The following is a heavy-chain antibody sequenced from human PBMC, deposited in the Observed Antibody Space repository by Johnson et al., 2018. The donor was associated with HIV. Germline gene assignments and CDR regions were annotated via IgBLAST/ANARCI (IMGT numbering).Heavy chain of an antibody. V-gene: IGHV3-15*01. J-gene: IGHJ3*02. CDR3: ARANRYYDAFDI. CDR1: GFTFSNVW. D-gene: IGHD2-8*01. Sequence: EVQLLESGGGLVQPGGSLRLSCVASGFTFSNVWMNWVRQAPGKGLAWVGRIKSKADGGTTHYGAPVKGRFSISRDDSQNTLYLQMNSLRAGETAVYYCARANRYYDAFDIWGQGTMVTVSS. CDR2: IKSKADGGTT.